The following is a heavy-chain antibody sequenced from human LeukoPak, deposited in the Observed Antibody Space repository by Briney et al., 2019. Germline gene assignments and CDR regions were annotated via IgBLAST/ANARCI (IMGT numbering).Heavy chain of an antibody. CDR1: GSTFSSYA. V-gene: IGHV3-23*01. J-gene: IGHJ4*02. CDR3: AKVSSGWYDFPPYYFDY. Sequence: GGSLRLSCAASGSTFSSYAMSWVRQAPGKGLEWVSAISGSGGSTYYADSVKGRFTISRDNSKNTLYLQMNSLRAEDTAVYYCAKVSSGWYDFPPYYFDYWGQGTLVTVSS. D-gene: IGHD6-19*01. CDR2: ISGSGGST.